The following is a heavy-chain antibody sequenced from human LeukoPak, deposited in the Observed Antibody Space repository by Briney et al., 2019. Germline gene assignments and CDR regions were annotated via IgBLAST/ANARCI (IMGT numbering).Heavy chain of an antibody. V-gene: IGHV3-74*01. CDR1: GFTFSSNW. CDR3: FREGGD. J-gene: IGHJ4*02. CDR2: INIDERIT. Sequence: GGSLRLSCAASGFTFSSNWMHWVRQAPGKGLVWVSYINIDERITGYADSVKGRFTISRDNAKNTLYLQMNSLRVEDTAIYYCFREGGDWGQGTLVTVSS. D-gene: IGHD3-10*01.